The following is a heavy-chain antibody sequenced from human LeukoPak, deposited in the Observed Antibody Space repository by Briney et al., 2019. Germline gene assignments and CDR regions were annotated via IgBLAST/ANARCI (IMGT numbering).Heavy chain of an antibody. CDR1: GFTFSSYW. D-gene: IGHD4-11*01. CDR2: INQDGGET. Sequence: GESLRLSCAASGFTFSSYWMSWVRQAPGKGLEWVANINQDGGETFYVDAVKGRFTISRDNAKNSLFLQMNSPRGEDTAVYYCARNKAKSTTTLGYWGQGTLVIVSS. J-gene: IGHJ4*02. CDR3: ARNKAKSTTTLGY. V-gene: IGHV3-7*01.